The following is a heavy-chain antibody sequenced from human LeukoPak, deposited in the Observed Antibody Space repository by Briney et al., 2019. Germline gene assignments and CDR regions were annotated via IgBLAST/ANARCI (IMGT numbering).Heavy chain of an antibody. J-gene: IGHJ4*02. D-gene: IGHD2-15*01. V-gene: IGHV3-23*01. CDR3: AKFLVVAAAATGTAFDY. CDR1: GFTFSSYA. Sequence: PGGSLRLSCAASGFTFSSYAMSGVRQAPGKGLDWVSATSGSGGSTYYADPVKGRFTISRDNSKNTLYLQMNSLRAEDTAVYYCAKFLVVAAAATGTAFDYWGQGTLVTVSS. CDR2: TSGSGGST.